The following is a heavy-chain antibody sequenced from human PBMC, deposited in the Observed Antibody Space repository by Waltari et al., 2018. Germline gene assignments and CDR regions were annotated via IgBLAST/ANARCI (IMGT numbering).Heavy chain of an antibody. V-gene: IGHV4-34*01. Sequence: QVQLHQWGAGLLKPSETLSLTCAVSGGPFTDYSWGWIRQPPGKGLGGIGEISHSGVTHYTPPLRSRVPMSVDTIKKQFSLMLTSVTAADTAVYFCARTWGNSPPLGWFDPWGRGTRVTISS. D-gene: IGHD7-27*01. CDR2: ISHSGVT. CDR1: GGPFTDYS. CDR3: ARTWGNSPPLGWFDP. J-gene: IGHJ5*01.